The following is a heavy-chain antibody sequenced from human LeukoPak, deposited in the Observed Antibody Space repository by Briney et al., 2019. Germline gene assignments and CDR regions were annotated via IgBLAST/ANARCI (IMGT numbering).Heavy chain of an antibody. V-gene: IGHV5-51*01. CDR1: GYSSTSYW. J-gene: IGHJ5*02. Sequence: GESLKISCKGSGYSSTSYWIGWVRQMPGKGLEWMGIIYPGDSDIRYSPSFQGQVTISADKSISTAYLQWSSLKASDTAMYYCARHNGYYYDSSGSLGGLDPWGQGTLVTVSS. CDR3: ARHNGYYYDSSGSLGGLDP. CDR2: IYPGDSDI. D-gene: IGHD3-22*01.